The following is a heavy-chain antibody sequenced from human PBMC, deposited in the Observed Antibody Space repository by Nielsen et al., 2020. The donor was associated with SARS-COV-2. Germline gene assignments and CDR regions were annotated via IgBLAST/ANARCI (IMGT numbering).Heavy chain of an antibody. Sequence: WVRQAPGQGLEWMGGIIPIFGTANYAQKFQGRVTITADESTSTAYMELSSLRSEDTAVYYCARARGAHVITMIVVVDAFDIWGQGTMVTVSS. D-gene: IGHD3-22*01. J-gene: IGHJ3*02. CDR3: ARARGAHVITMIVVVDAFDI. V-gene: IGHV1-69*01. CDR2: IIPIFGTA.